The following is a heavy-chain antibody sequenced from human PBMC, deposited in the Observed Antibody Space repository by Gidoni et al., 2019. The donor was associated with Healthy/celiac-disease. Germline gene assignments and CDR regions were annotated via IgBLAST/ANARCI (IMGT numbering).Heavy chain of an antibody. Sequence: QVQLVEYGGGLVKHGGSLRLSCAASGFNFSDYYMSWIREAPGKGLEWVSYISSSSSYTNYADSVKVRFTISRDNAKNSLYLQMNSLRAEDTAVYYCARDYGSGQFGLGFTSSWGQGTLVTVSS. CDR3: ARDYGSGQFGLGFTSS. J-gene: IGHJ5*02. CDR1: GFNFSDYY. CDR2: ISSSSSYT. V-gene: IGHV3-11*05. D-gene: IGHD6-19*01.